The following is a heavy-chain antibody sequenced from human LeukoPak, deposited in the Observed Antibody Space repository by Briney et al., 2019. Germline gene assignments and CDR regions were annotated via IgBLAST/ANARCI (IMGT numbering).Heavy chain of an antibody. D-gene: IGHD6-6*01. CDR3: ARGERYSSSWYYPYAFDY. Sequence: GGSLRLSCAASGFTFSSYGMHWVRQAPGKGLEWVAVIWYDGSNKYYADSVKGRFTISRDNSKNTLYLQMNSLRAEDTAVYYCARGERYSSSWYYPYAFDYWGQGTLVTVSS. J-gene: IGHJ4*02. CDR2: IWYDGSNK. V-gene: IGHV3-33*01. CDR1: GFTFSSYG.